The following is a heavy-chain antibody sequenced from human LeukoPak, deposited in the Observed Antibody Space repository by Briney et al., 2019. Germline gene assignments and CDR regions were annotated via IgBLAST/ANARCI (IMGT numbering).Heavy chain of an antibody. CDR1: GYAFTNYG. D-gene: IGHD1-1*01. V-gene: IGHV1-18*01. Sequence: VASVKVSCKASGYAFTNYGVGWLRLAPGQGLQWLGWISTFNGNTNYAQIVQDRVTMTTDTSTNTAYLELRSLRSDDTAVYYCARRHLIGNGYFDQGGEGTLVTVSS. CDR3: ARRHLIGNGYFDQ. CDR2: ISTFNGNT. J-gene: IGHJ4*02.